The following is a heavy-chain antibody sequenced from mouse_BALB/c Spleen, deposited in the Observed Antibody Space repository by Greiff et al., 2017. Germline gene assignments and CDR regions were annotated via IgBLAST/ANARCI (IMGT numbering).Heavy chain of an antibody. CDR2: IWAGGST. D-gene: IGHD2-14*01. CDR3: AVNRYDGLMDY. CDR1: GFSLTSYG. J-gene: IGHJ4*01. Sequence: VKLVESGPGLVAPSQSLSITCTVSGFSLTSYGVHWVRQPPGKGLEWLGVIWAGGSTNYNSALMSRLSISKDNSKSQVFLKMNSLQTDDTAMYYCAVNRYDGLMDYWGQGTSVTVSS. V-gene: IGHV2-9*02.